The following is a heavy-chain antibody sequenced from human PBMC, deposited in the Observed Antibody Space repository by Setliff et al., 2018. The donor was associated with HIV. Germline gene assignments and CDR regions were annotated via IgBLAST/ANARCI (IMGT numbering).Heavy chain of an antibody. J-gene: IGHJ3*01. CDR2: IYPSGRI. Sequence: KTSETLSLTCTVSGDSMSSYFWSWIRQPAGKGLEWIGRIYPSGRINYNPSLKSRVTLSVESAKNFFSLKLTSVTAADTAVYYCARVQMAYAAFDVWGQGTMVTVSS. D-gene: IGHD4-17*01. CDR1: GDSMSSYF. V-gene: IGHV4-4*07. CDR3: ARVQMAYAAFDV.